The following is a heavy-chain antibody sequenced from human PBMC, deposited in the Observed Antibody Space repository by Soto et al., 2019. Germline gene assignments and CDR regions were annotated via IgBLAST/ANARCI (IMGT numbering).Heavy chain of an antibody. CDR1: GFRFSSYG. D-gene: IGHD3-22*01. V-gene: IGHV3-30*18. J-gene: IGHJ4*02. Sequence: GGSLRLSCAASGFRFSSYGMHWVRQAPGKGLEWVAVISDDGSKKNFGDFVKGRFTISRDNSKNTLDLQMNSLRVEDTAVYYCAKICGTNDYHSGGYNPTGHWGQGTLVTVSS. CDR2: ISDDGSKK. CDR3: AKICGTNDYHSGGYNPTGH.